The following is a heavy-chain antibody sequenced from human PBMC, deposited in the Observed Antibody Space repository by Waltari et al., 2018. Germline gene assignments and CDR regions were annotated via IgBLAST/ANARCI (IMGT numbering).Heavy chain of an antibody. CDR3: ARVIAAAGDWFDP. CDR2: INHSGST. CDR1: GGSFSGYY. J-gene: IGHJ5*02. D-gene: IGHD6-13*01. V-gene: IGHV4-34*01. Sequence: QVQLQQWGAGLLKPSETLSLTCAVYGGSFSGYYWSWIRQPPGKGLEWIGEINHSGSTNYNPSLKSRVTISVDTSKNQFSLKLSSVTAADTAVYYCARVIAAAGDWFDPWGQGTLVTVSS.